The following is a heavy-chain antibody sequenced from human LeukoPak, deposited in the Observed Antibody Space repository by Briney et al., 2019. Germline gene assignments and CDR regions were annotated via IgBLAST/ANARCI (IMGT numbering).Heavy chain of an antibody. CDR2: INPNSGGT. J-gene: IGHJ4*02. CDR1: GYTFTGYY. Sequence: ASVKVSCKAAGYTFTGYYMHWVRQAPGQGLEWMGWINPNSGGTNYAQKFQGRVTMTRDTSISTAYMELSRLRSDDTAVYYCATGHSGSSLHFDYWGQGTLVTVSS. V-gene: IGHV1-2*02. D-gene: IGHD1-26*01. CDR3: ATGHSGSSLHFDY.